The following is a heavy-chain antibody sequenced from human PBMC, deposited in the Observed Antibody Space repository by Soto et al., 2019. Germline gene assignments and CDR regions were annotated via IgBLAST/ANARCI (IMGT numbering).Heavy chain of an antibody. V-gene: IGHV3-23*01. Sequence: GGSLRLSCATSGFTFSTYAMSWVRQAPGKGLEWVSAISGSGVSTYYGDSVKGRFTISRDNSKNTLYLQMNSLRAEDTAVYYCAKVRADYYDSSGPIDYWGQGTLVTVSS. D-gene: IGHD3-22*01. CDR3: AKVRADYYDSSGPIDY. CDR2: ISGSGVST. J-gene: IGHJ4*02. CDR1: GFTFSTYA.